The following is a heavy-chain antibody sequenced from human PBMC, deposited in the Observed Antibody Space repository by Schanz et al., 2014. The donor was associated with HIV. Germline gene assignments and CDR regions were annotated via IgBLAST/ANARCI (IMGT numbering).Heavy chain of an antibody. CDR2: ISAYNGNT. J-gene: IGHJ4*02. V-gene: IGHV1-18*01. Sequence: QVHLVQSGAEVKTPGTSVKVSCKASGGTFNNYTVTWVRQAPGQGLEWMGWISAYNGNTNYAPKFQGRVTMTRDTSTTTVYMELRSLRSDDRAVYYCARDPEGIAAAGSDYWGQGTLVTVSS. CDR3: ARDPEGIAAAGSDY. CDR1: GGTFNNYT. D-gene: IGHD6-13*01.